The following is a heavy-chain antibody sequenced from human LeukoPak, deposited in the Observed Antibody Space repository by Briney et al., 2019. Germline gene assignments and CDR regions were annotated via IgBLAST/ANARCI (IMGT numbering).Heavy chain of an antibody. Sequence: SETLSLTCAVYGGSFSGYYWSWIRQPPGKGLEWIGEINHSGSTNYNPSLKSRVTISVDTSKNQFSLKLSSVTAADTAVYYCARRDSSGWYSVDYWGQGTLVTVSS. V-gene: IGHV4-34*01. D-gene: IGHD6-19*01. J-gene: IGHJ4*02. CDR3: ARRDSSGWYSVDY. CDR2: INHSGST. CDR1: GGSFSGYY.